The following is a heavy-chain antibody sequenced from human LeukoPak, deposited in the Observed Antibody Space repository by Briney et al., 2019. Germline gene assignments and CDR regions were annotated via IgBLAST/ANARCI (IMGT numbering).Heavy chain of an antibody. J-gene: IGHJ3*02. V-gene: IGHV4-30-4*01. CDR1: GGSISSGDYY. D-gene: IGHD4-17*01. CDR3: ARRYGDYDAFDI. Sequence: KPSETLSLTCTVSGGSISSGDYYWSWIRQPPGKGLEWIGYICYSGSTYYNPSLKSRVTISVDTSKNQFSLKLSSVTAADTAVYYCARRYGDYDAFDIWGQGTMVTVSS. CDR2: ICYSGST.